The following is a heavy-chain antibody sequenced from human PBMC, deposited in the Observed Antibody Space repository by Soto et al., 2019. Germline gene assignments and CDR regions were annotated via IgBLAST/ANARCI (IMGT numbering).Heavy chain of an antibody. CDR3: ARDRVESGYPEYFQH. J-gene: IGHJ1*01. Sequence: PGGSLRLSCTTSGFTFSLHWMHWVRQAPGKGLAWVSRINSDGSRIAYADSVKGRFTISRDNSKNTLYLQMNSLRAEDTAVYYCARDRVESGYPEYFQHWGQGTLVTVSS. CDR2: INSDGSRI. CDR1: GFTFSLHW. D-gene: IGHD3-22*01. V-gene: IGHV3-74*01.